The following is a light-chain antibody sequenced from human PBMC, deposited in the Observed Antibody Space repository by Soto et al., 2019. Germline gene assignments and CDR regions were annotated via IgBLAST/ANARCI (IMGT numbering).Light chain of an antibody. Sequence: ELVMTQSPATQYVSPGESATLSCRASQSVSSNLAWYQQKPGQAPRLLIYGASTRATGIPDRFSGSGSGAEFTLTISSLQSEDLAVYYCQQYNNWPRTFGQGTKV. J-gene: IGKJ1*01. V-gene: IGKV3-15*01. CDR2: GAS. CDR1: QSVSSN. CDR3: QQYNNWPRT.